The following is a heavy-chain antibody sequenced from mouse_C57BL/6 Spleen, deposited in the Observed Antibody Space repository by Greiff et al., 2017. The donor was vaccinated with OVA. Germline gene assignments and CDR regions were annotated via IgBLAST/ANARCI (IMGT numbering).Heavy chain of an antibody. V-gene: IGHV3-6*01. Sequence: DVKLQESGPGLVKPSQSLSLTCSVTGYSITSGYYWNWIRQFPGNKLEWMGYISYDGSNNYNPSLKNRISITRDTSKNQFFLKLNSVTTEDTATYYCARGDSGYYFDYWGQGTTLTVSS. CDR1: GYSITSGYY. D-gene: IGHD3-3*01. CDR2: ISYDGSN. CDR3: ARGDSGYYFDY. J-gene: IGHJ2*01.